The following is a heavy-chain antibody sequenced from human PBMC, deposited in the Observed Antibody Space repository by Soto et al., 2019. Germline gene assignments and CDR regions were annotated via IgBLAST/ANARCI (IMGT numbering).Heavy chain of an antibody. J-gene: IGHJ6*04. CDR3: GHNVRRVYYYYGMDV. V-gene: IGHV1-69*06. CDR2: IIPIFCTS. Sequence: QVHLVQSGAEVKKPGSSVKVSCKASGGTFSRYAISWVRQAPGQGLEWMGGIIPIFCTSNYTQKCQGRVTITAHKYTNTPYMELSTLRSEDTAVYYCGHNVRRVYYYYGMDVWGEGTTVTVSS. D-gene: IGHD2-8*01. CDR1: GGTFSRYA.